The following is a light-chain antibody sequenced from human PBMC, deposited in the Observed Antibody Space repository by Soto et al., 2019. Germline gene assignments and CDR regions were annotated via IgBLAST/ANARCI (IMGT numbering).Light chain of an antibody. J-gene: IGKJ4*01. CDR2: AAS. CDR3: QQSYSTPLT. V-gene: IGKV1-39*01. Sequence: IQMTQSPSTLSASVGDRVTSTCRASQSISSYLNWYQQKPGKAPKLLIYAASSLQSGVPSRFSGSGSGTDFTLTISSLQPEDFATYYCQQSYSTPLTFGGGTKVDI. CDR1: QSISSY.